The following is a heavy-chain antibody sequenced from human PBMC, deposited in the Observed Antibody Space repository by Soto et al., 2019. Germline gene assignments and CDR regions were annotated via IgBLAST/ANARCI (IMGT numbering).Heavy chain of an antibody. D-gene: IGHD3-10*01. V-gene: IGHV1-69*01. CDR2: IIPIFGTA. CDR1: GGTFSSYA. J-gene: IGHJ6*02. Sequence: QVQLVQSGAEVKKPGSSVKVSCKASGGTFSSYAISWVRQAPGQGLEWMGGIIPIFGTANYAQKFQGRVTITADESTSTAYMELSSLRSDDTAVYYCASPGDGRPLPNYYYYGMDVWGQGTTVTVSS. CDR3: ASPGDGRPLPNYYYYGMDV.